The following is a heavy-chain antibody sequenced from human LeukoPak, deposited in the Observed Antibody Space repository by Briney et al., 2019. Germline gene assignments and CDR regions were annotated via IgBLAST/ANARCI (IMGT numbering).Heavy chain of an antibody. CDR1: GFTFNRYG. Sequence: PGGSLRLSCAASGFTFNRYGMHWVRQAPGKGLEWVAVISFDGKVSYYADSVKGRFTISRDNSKNTLDLQMNSLRPEDTAIYYCAKDHVGIAMIVMVLDSWGQGTLVTVSS. CDR3: AKDHVGIAMIVMVLDS. J-gene: IGHJ4*02. D-gene: IGHD3-22*01. CDR2: ISFDGKVS. V-gene: IGHV3-30*18.